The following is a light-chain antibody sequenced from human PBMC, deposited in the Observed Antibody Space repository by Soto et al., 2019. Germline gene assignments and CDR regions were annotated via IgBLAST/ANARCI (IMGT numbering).Light chain of an antibody. Sequence: EIVLAQSPATLSLSPGERATLSCRASQSVSSYFAWYQQKPGQAPRLLIYDASNRATGIPDRFSGSGSGTDFTLTISSLEPEDFAFYYCQQRSNWPLTFGGGTRVEIK. CDR1: QSVSSY. CDR3: QQRSNWPLT. V-gene: IGKV3-11*01. CDR2: DAS. J-gene: IGKJ4*01.